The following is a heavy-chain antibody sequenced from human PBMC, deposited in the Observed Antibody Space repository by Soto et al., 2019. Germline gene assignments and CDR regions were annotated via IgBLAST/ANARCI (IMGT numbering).Heavy chain of an antibody. CDR1: GYTFTNFA. D-gene: IGHD6-6*01. CDR3: ARGGAARHLDS. J-gene: IGHJ5*01. CDR2: VSANNGFT. V-gene: IGHV1-18*01. Sequence: ASVKVSCKTSGYTFTNFALSWVRQAPGQGLEWIGFVSANNGFTHFAQKFQGRVSVKTDTSTNTVYLDLRSLSSDDTAVYYCARGGAARHLDSWGQGTQVTVSS.